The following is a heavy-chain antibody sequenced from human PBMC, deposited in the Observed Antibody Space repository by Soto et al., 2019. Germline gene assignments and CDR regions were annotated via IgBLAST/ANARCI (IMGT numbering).Heavy chain of an antibody. Sequence: ASVKVSCKASGYTFTSYGISWVRQAPGQGLEWMGWISAYNGNTNYAQKLQGRVTMTTDTSTSTAYMELRSLRSDDTAVYYCARDVRSYCGRDCYSYYWGQGTPVTVSS. CDR3: ARDVRSYCGRDCYSYY. V-gene: IGHV1-18*01. J-gene: IGHJ4*02. CDR2: ISAYNGNT. D-gene: IGHD2-21*01. CDR1: GYTFTSYG.